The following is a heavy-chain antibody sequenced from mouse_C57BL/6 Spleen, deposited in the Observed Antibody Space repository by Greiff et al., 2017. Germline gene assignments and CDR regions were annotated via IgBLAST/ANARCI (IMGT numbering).Heavy chain of an antibody. V-gene: IGHV1-26*01. J-gene: IGHJ2*01. CDR1: GYTFTDYY. CDR3: ARSPPYYHYFDY. Sequence: VQLQQSGPELVKPGASVKISCKASGYTFTDYYMNWVKQSHGKSLEWIGDINPNNGGTSYNQKFKGKATLTVDKSSSTAYMELRSLTSEDSAVYYCARSPPYYHYFDYWGQGTTLTVSS. D-gene: IGHD1-1*01. CDR2: INPNNGGT.